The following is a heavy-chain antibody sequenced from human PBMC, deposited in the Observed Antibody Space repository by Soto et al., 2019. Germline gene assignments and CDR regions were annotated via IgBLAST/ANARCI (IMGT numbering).Heavy chain of an antibody. J-gene: IGHJ3*02. CDR1: GFTFSSYG. Sequence: QVQLVESGGGVVQPGRSLRLCSAASGFTFSSYGMHWVRQAPGKGLEWVAVISYDGSNKYYADSVKGRFTISRDNSKNTLYLQMNSLRAEDTAVHYCAKDLGHGGRGAFDIWGQGTMVTVSS. CDR2: ISYDGSNK. D-gene: IGHD7-27*01. CDR3: AKDLGHGGRGAFDI. V-gene: IGHV3-30*18.